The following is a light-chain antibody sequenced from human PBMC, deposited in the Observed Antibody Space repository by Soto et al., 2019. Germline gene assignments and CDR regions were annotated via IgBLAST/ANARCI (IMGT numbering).Light chain of an antibody. CDR2: GAS. CDR1: QSVSNNY. V-gene: IGKV3-20*01. J-gene: IGKJ1*01. CDR3: QQYGSSGT. Sequence: EIVLTQSPGTLSLSAGEISTLSCRASQSVSNNYLAWYQQKPGQAPRLLIYGASNRATGIPDRFSGSGSGTDFTLTISRLEPEDFAVYYCQQYGSSGTFSQGTKVDIK.